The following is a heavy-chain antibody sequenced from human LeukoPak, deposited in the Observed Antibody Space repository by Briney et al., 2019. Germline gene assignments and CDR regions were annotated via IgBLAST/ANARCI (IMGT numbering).Heavy chain of an antibody. Sequence: GGCMRLSCEGSAFIFTVHRINWVRQTPWKGLEWVVSIKEDGSEIQYEDSVKGRFSISRDNTKGSLFLQLNSLRAEDTAVYYCATANVEMATIRDFDYWGQGTLVTVSS. CDR3: ATANVEMATIRDFDY. CDR2: IKEDGSEI. CDR1: AFIFTVHR. J-gene: IGHJ4*02. D-gene: IGHD5-24*01. V-gene: IGHV3-7*03.